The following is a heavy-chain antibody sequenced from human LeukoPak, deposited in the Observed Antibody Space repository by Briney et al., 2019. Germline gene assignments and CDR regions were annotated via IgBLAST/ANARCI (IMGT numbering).Heavy chain of an antibody. CDR1: GFTFSDYY. D-gene: IGHD3-9*01. CDR2: IKSKTDGGTA. Sequence: GGSLRLSCAASGFTFSDYYMSWIRQAPGKGLEWVGRIKSKTDGGTADYAAPVKGRFTISRDDSKNTLYLQMNSLKSDDTAVYYCSTRPRPYYDILSGYLDYWGQGTLVTVSS. V-gene: IGHV3-15*01. J-gene: IGHJ4*02. CDR3: STRPRPYYDILSGYLDY.